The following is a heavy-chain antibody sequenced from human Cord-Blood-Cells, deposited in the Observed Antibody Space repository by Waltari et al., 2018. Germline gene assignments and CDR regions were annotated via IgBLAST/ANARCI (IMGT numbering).Heavy chain of an antibody. CDR2: ISSSSSYI. Sequence: EVQLVESGGGLVKPGGSLRLYCAASGFTFSSYSMNWVRQAPGKGLEWVSSISSSSSYIYYADSVKGRFTISRDNAKNSLYLQMNSLRAEDTAVYYCARSSGYDYYYYYYMDVWGKGTTVTVSS. CDR1: GFTFSSYS. V-gene: IGHV3-21*01. J-gene: IGHJ6*03. CDR3: ARSSGYDYYYYYYMDV. D-gene: IGHD5-12*01.